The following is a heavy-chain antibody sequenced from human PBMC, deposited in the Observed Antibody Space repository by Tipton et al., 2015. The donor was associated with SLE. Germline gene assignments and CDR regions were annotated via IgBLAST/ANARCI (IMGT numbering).Heavy chain of an antibody. V-gene: IGHV4-38-2*01. Sequence: TLSLTCAVSGYSISSGYYWGWIRQPPGKGLEWIGSIYHSGSTYYNPSLKSRVTISVDTSKNQFSLKLSSVTAADTAVYYCARGYGDSHIDYYYYYLDVWGKGTTVTVSS. J-gene: IGHJ6*03. D-gene: IGHD4-17*01. CDR2: IYHSGST. CDR1: GYSISSGYY. CDR3: ARGYGDSHIDYYYYYLDV.